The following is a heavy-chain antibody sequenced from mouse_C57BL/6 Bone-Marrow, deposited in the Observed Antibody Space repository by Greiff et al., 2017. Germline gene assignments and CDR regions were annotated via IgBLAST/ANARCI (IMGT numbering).Heavy chain of an antibody. CDR3: ARYCASGYGDRYFDV. CDR1: GISITTGNYR. Sequence: VQLKQSGPGLVKPSQTVFFTCTVTGISITTGNYRWSWIRQFPGNKLEWIGYIYYSGTITYNPSLTSRTPITRETPNHPLLLDMHSMTAADTATDYCARYCASGYGDRYFDVWGTGTTVTVSS. CDR2: IYYSGTI. J-gene: IGHJ1*03. V-gene: IGHV3-5*01. D-gene: IGHD1-1*01.